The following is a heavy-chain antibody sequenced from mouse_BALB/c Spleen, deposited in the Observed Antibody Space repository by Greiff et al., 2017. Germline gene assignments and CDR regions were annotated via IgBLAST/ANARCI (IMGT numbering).Heavy chain of an antibody. D-gene: IGHD3-1*01. Sequence: QVQLQQSGAELARPGASVKLSCKASGYTFTSYWMQWVEQRPGQGLEWIGAIYPGDGDTRYTQKFKGKATLTADKSSSTAYMQLSSLASEDSAVYYCARGLQDYAMDYWDQGTSVTVSS. J-gene: IGHJ4*01. CDR2: IYPGDGDT. CDR1: GYTFTSYW. CDR3: ARGLQDYAMDY. V-gene: IGHV1-87*01.